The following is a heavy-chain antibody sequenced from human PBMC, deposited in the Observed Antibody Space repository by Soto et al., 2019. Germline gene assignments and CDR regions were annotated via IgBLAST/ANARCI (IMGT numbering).Heavy chain of an antibody. CDR1: GGSFSGYY. Sequence: XVQLXXXGAGLLKPSETLSLTCAVYGGSFSGYYWSWIRQPPGKGLEWIGEINHSGSTNYNPSLKSRVTISVDTSKNQFSLKLSSVTAADTAVYYCALKTTRRAYWGQGTLVTVSS. D-gene: IGHD4-17*01. V-gene: IGHV4-34*01. CDR3: ALKTTRRAY. J-gene: IGHJ4*02. CDR2: INHSGST.